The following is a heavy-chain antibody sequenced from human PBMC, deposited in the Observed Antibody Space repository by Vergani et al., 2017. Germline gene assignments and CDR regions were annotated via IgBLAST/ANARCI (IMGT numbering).Heavy chain of an antibody. Sequence: QVQLQQWGGGLLKPSETLSLTCVVNGGPLTSHHWTWIRQSPGEGLEWVGDIDHTGRPDYNPSLKIRLTMSVDKSRNQFSLTLNSVTATDTAIYFCARVNTETNGHLYYYYYMDVWGQGTAVTVS. CDR3: ARVNTETNGHLYYYYYMDV. J-gene: IGHJ6*03. D-gene: IGHD4-11*01. CDR1: GGPLTSHH. CDR2: IDHTGRP. V-gene: IGHV4-34*01.